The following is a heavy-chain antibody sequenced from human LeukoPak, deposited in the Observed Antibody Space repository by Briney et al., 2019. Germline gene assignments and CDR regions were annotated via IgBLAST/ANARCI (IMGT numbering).Heavy chain of an antibody. CDR2: ISSSSSYI. J-gene: IGHJ6*02. D-gene: IGHD2-2*02. V-gene: IGHV3-21*01. CDR1: GFTFSSYS. CDR3: ARVSEYQLLYPYYGMDV. Sequence: PGGSLRLSCAASGFTFSSYSMNWVRQAPGKGLEWVSSISSSSSYIYYADSVKGRFTISRDNAKNSLYLQMNSLRAEDTAVYYCARVSEYQLLYPYYGMDVWGQGTTVTVSS.